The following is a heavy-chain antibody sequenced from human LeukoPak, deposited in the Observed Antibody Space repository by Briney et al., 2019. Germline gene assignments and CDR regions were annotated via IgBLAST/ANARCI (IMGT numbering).Heavy chain of an antibody. D-gene: IGHD6-19*01. CDR3: ARDRSSGWQGLVDV. CDR2: ISSSSNTI. J-gene: IGHJ6*02. Sequence: QPGGSLRLSCAASGFTFTCYGMNWVRQAPGKGLEWVSYISSSSNTIYYADSVKGRFTISRDNAKNSLYLQMNSLSDEDTAVYYCARDRSSGWQGLVDVWGQGTTVTVSS. V-gene: IGHV3-48*02. CDR1: GFTFTCYG.